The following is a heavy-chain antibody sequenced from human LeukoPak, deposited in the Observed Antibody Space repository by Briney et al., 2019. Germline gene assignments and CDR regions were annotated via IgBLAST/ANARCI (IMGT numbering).Heavy chain of an antibody. CDR3: ARDGWDSGSL. CDR1: GGSISSGSYY. V-gene: IGHV4-61*02. Sequence: SETLSLTCTVSGGSISSGSYYWSWIRQPPGKGLEWIGRIYTSGSTNYNPSLKSRVTISVDTSKNQFSLKLSSVTAADTAVYYCARDGWDSGSLWGQGTLVTVSS. J-gene: IGHJ4*02. CDR2: IYTSGST. D-gene: IGHD5-12*01.